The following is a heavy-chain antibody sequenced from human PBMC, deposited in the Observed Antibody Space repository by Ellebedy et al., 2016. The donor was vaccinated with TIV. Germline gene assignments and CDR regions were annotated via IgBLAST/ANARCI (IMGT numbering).Heavy chain of an antibody. Sequence: PGGSLRLSCVASGFTFSRYAICWVRQAPGQGLEGVSTSSDRGGNTHFPDSVKGRFTISRDNSRNTVYRQMNNLRAEDTAVYYCARDSGRRRSWDNDNWGQGTLVTVSS. J-gene: IGHJ4*02. CDR2: SSDRGGNT. CDR1: GFTFSRYA. CDR3: ARDSGRRRSWDNDN. D-gene: IGHD3-10*01. V-gene: IGHV3-23*01.